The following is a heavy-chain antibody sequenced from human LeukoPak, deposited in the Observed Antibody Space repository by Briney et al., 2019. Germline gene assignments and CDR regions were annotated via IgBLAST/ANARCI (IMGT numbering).Heavy chain of an antibody. CDR3: AKILGYCSGGSCLFDY. Sequence: PGRSLRLSCAVSGFTFSSYGMHWVRQAPGKGLEWVAVISYDGSNKYYADSVKGRFTISRDNSKNTLYLQMNSLRAEDTAVYYCAKILGYCSGGSCLFDYWGQGTLDTVSS. J-gene: IGHJ4*02. V-gene: IGHV3-30*18. CDR1: GFTFSSYG. CDR2: ISYDGSNK. D-gene: IGHD2-15*01.